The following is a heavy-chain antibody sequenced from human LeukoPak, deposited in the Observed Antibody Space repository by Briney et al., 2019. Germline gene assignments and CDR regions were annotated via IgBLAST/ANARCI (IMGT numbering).Heavy chain of an antibody. D-gene: IGHD3-3*01. J-gene: IGHJ5*02. CDR3: ARDLHLTYYDFWGGERNGDWFDP. V-gene: IGHV4-4*07. CDR2: IYTSGST. Sequence: PSETLSLTCTVSGGSISSYYWSWIRQPAGKGLEWIGRIYTSGSTNYNPSLKSRVTMSVDTSKNQFSLKLSSVTAADTAVYYCARDLHLTYYDFWGGERNGDWFDPWGQGTLVTVSS. CDR1: GGSISSYY.